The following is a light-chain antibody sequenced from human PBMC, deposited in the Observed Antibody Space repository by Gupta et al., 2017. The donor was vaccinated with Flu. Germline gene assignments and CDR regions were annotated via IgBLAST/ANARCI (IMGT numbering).Light chain of an antibody. V-gene: IGKV3-15*01. Sequence: EIVMTQPPATLSVSPGERATLSCMASQSVSSNLAWYQQKPGQAPRLLIYGALTRATGIPARFSATASGLDLTLTISSPQWGHITVHHFPLYKNWALWTFGEGTXVEIK. CDR2: GAL. CDR1: QSVSSN. CDR3: PLYKNWALWT. J-gene: IGKJ1*01.